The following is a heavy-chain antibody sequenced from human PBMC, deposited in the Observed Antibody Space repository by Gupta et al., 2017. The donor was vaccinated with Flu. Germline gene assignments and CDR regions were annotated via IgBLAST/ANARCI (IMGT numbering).Heavy chain of an antibody. D-gene: IGHD5-12*01. J-gene: IGHJ4*02. V-gene: IGHV1-8*01. CDR2: PNSGNT. CDR3: ARGASGYGY. Sequence: PNSGNTGYAQKFQDRVTMTRNTSISTAYMELSSLRSEDTAVYYCARGASGYGYWGQGTLVTVSS.